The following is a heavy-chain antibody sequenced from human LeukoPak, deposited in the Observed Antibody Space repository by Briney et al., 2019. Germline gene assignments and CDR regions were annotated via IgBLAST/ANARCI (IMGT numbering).Heavy chain of an antibody. CDR1: GGSFSGYY. CDR2: INHSGST. V-gene: IGHV4-34*01. CDR3: AREIQLWLRKSNFDY. Sequence: SETLSLTCAVYGGSFSGYYWSWIRQPPGKGLEWIGEINHSGSTNYNPSLKSRVTISVDTSKNQFSLKLSSVTAADTAVYYCAREIQLWLRKSNFDYWGQGTLVTVSS. J-gene: IGHJ4*02. D-gene: IGHD5-18*01.